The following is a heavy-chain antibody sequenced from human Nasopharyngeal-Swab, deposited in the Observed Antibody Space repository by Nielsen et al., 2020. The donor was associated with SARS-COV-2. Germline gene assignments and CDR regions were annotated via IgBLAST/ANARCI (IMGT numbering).Heavy chain of an antibody. CDR2: IYSGGST. V-gene: IGHV3-53*01. D-gene: IGHD1-26*01. J-gene: IGHJ5*02. CDR3: ARRISGGYDP. Sequence: VRQAPGKGLEWVSVIYSGGSTYYADSVKGRFIISRDNSQNMLYMEMNSLRAEDTAVYYCARRISGGYDPWGQGTLVTVSS.